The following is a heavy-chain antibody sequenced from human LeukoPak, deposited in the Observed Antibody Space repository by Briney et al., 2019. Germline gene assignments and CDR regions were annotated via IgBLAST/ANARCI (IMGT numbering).Heavy chain of an antibody. Sequence: PGGSLRLSXAASGFTLSSYSMNWVRQAPGKGLELVSAISGSGGSTYYADSVKGRFTICRDNSKNTLYLQMNSVRAEDTAVYYCAKGWEYAFDIWGQGTMVTVSS. CDR3: AKGWEYAFDI. D-gene: IGHD1-26*01. CDR1: GFTLSSYS. V-gene: IGHV3-23*01. CDR2: ISGSGGST. J-gene: IGHJ3*02.